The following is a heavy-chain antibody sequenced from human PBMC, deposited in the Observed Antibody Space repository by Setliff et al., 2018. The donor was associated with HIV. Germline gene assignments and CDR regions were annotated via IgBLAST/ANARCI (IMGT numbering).Heavy chain of an antibody. D-gene: IGHD1-20*01. CDR3: ARDIIAPEGSTSDY. CDR1: GYIFTGYY. CDR2: INPSSGAT. V-gene: IGHV1-2*06. J-gene: IGHJ4*02. Sequence: ASVKVSCKASGYIFTGYYIHWVRQAPGQGLEWVGRINPSSGATKCAPKFQGRITMTTDTSITTAYMELTSLRSDDTAIYYCARDIIAPEGSTSDYWGQGTLVTVSS.